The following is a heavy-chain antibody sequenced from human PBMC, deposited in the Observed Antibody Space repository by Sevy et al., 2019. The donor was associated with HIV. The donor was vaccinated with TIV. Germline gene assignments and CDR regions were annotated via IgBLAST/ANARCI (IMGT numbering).Heavy chain of an antibody. CDR1: GGSISSSSYY. V-gene: IGHV4-39*01. CDR3: GRQRDGSGSRFDY. CDR2: IYYSGST. D-gene: IGHD3-10*01. J-gene: IGHJ4*02. Sequence: SETLSLTCTVSGGSISSSSYYWGWVRQPPGKGLEWIGSIYYSGSTYYNPSLKSRVTISVDTSKNQFSLKLSSVTAADTAVYYCGRQRDGSGSRFDYWGQGTLVTVSS.